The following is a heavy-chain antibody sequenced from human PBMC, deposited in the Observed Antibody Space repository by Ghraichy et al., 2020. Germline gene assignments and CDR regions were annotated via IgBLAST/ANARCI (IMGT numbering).Heavy chain of an antibody. CDR3: AKERDTSGYYSFRGDYYGMDV. CDR2: ISYDGNSK. D-gene: IGHD3-22*01. J-gene: IGHJ6*02. V-gene: IGHV3-30*18. CDR1: GFTFSRYG. Sequence: GGSRLSCAASGFTFSRYGMHWVRQAPGKGLEWVAVISYDGNSKYSPDYRFTISRDNSKNTLYLQMNSLRAEDTAVYYCAKERDTSGYYSFRGDYYGMDVWGQGTTVTVSS.